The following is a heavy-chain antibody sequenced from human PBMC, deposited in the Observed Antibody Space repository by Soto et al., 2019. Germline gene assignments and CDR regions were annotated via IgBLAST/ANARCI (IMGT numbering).Heavy chain of an antibody. CDR1: GFTFSSYS. CDR2: ISSSSSTI. D-gene: IGHD3-3*01. V-gene: IGHV3-48*02. J-gene: IGHJ4*02. CDR3: ARDGRFLEWLLGY. Sequence: EVQLVESGGGLVQPGGSLRLSCAASGFTFSSYSMNWVRQAPGKGLEWVSYISSSSSTIYYADSVKGRFTISRDNAKNSLYLQMNSRRDEDTDVYYCARDGRFLEWLLGYWGQGTLVTVSS.